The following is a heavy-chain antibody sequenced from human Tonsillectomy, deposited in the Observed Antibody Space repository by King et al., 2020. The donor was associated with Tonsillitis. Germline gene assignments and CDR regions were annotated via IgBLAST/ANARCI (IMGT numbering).Heavy chain of an antibody. J-gene: IGHJ4*02. CDR3: ARGGIAAAPL. CDR2: IYYSGST. D-gene: IGHD6-13*01. CDR1: GGSISSYY. Sequence: VQLQESGPGLVKPSETQSLTCTVSGGSISSYYWSWIRQPPGKGLEWIGYIYYSGSTNYNPSLKSRVTISVDTSKNQFSLKLSSVTAADTAVYYCARGGIAAAPLWGQGTLVTVSS. V-gene: IGHV4-59*01.